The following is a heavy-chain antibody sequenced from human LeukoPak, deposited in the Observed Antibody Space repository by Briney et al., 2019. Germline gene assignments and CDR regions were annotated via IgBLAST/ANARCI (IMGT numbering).Heavy chain of an antibody. J-gene: IGHJ4*02. Sequence: PGGSLRLSCAASGFTFSSYWMSWVRQAPGKGLEWVANIKQDGSEKYYVDSVKGRFTISRDNAKNSLYPQMNSLRAEDTAVYYCARTYYDFWSGYCHDYWGQGTLVTVSS. CDR2: IKQDGSEK. V-gene: IGHV3-7*01. D-gene: IGHD3-3*01. CDR1: GFTFSSYW. CDR3: ARTYYDFWSGYCHDY.